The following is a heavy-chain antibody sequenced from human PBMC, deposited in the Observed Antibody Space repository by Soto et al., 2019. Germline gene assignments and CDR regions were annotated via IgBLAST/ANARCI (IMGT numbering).Heavy chain of an antibody. CDR1: GFSFSDYT. CDR3: ARDGAYCSGTGCRDYYHYMDV. D-gene: IGHD2-2*01. J-gene: IGHJ6*03. CDR2: ISGSSSYI. V-gene: IGHV3-21*01. Sequence: EVKLVESGGGLVKPGGSLRLSCAASGFSFSDYTMNWVRQAPGKGLEWVSSISGSSSYIYYADSVKGRFTVSRDNAKKSLYRQMNRLRAEDTAVYYCARDGAYCSGTGCRDYYHYMDVWGKGTTVTVSS.